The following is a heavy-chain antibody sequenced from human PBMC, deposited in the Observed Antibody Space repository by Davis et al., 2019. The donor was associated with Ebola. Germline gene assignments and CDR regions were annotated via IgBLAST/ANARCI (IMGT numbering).Heavy chain of an antibody. Sequence: GESLKISCSASGYTVGSDFMYWARQAPGKGLEWVSVIYSGGSTYYADSVKGRFTISRDNSKNTLYLQMNSLRAEDTAVYYCAKGEKLRYFDWLLFSGSFDYWGQGTLVTVSS. CDR1: GYTVGSDF. CDR2: IYSGGST. V-gene: IGHV3-53*05. D-gene: IGHD3-9*01. CDR3: AKGEKLRYFDWLLFSGSFDY. J-gene: IGHJ4*02.